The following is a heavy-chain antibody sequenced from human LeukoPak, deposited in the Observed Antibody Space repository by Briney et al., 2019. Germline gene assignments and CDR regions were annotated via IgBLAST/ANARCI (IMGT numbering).Heavy chain of an antibody. Sequence: PGGSLGLSCTASGFTFSIYAMSWVRQAPGRGLEWVSAITRSGDTTFYADSVRGRFTISRDNSKNTLYLQMSSLRAEDTAVFYCAKDRPNYFGSNGHYYRRNGDSWGQGTLVTVSS. CDR2: ITRSGDTT. D-gene: IGHD3-10*01. CDR1: GFTFSIYA. CDR3: AKDRPNYFGSNGHYYRRNGDS. V-gene: IGHV3-23*01. J-gene: IGHJ5*01.